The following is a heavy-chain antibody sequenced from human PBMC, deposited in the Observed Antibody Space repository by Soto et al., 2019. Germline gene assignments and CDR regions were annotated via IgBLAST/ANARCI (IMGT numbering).Heavy chain of an antibody. Sequence: VQLVESGGGLVQPGGSLRLTCAASGFTFSSNGMHWVRQAPGKGLEWVALVAYDGSKTYYGDSVRGRFTISRDNSENTLYLQMNSLRAEDTAVYYCARSVGGSMYDNSGKYDSWGQGTLVTVSS. CDR2: VAYDGSKT. D-gene: IGHD3-22*01. CDR3: ARSVGGSMYDNSGKYDS. CDR1: GFTFSSNG. V-gene: IGHV3-30*03. J-gene: IGHJ5*01.